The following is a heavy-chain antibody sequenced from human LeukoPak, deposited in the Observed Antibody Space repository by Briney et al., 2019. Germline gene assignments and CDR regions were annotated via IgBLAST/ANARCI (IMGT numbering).Heavy chain of an antibody. CDR3: ARKNYCSGGSCYSRGWFDP. CDR2: IIPTSGRG. D-gene: IGHD2-15*01. J-gene: IGHJ5*02. V-gene: IGHV1-69*05. Sequence: ASVKISCKASGGTFSTYGIFWVRQARGQGLEWMGGIIPTSGRGDYAQKFQGRVTMTRDTSISTAYMELSSLRSEDTAMYYCARKNYCSGGSCYSRGWFDPWGQGTLVAVSS. CDR1: GGTFSTYG.